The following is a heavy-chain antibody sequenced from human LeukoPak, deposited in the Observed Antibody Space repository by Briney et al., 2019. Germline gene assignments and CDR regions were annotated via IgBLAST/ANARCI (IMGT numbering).Heavy chain of an antibody. CDR1: GGSISSYY. V-gene: IGHV4-59*08. D-gene: IGHD6-13*01. J-gene: IGHJ4*02. CDR3: ARRSGGSSYHTFDY. CDR2: IYYSGST. Sequence: SETLSLTCTVSGGSISSYYWSWIRQPPGKSLEWSGYIYYSGSTNYNPSLKSRVTISVDTSKNQFSLKLSSVTAADTAVYYCARRSGGSSYHTFDYWGQGTLVTVSS.